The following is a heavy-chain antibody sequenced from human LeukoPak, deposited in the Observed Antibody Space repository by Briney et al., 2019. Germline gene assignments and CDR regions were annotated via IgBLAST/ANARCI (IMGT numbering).Heavy chain of an antibody. Sequence: GGSFRLSCSASGLTVTNAWMNWVRQAPGEGLDWVGRIASKTDGGATDYAAPVKGRFTISRDDSKNTLNLQMNSLKTEDTAVYYCTTGIRGDWGQGTLVTVSS. D-gene: IGHD3-10*01. CDR3: TTGIRGD. CDR2: IASKTDGGAT. CDR1: GLTVTNAW. J-gene: IGHJ4*02. V-gene: IGHV3-15*07.